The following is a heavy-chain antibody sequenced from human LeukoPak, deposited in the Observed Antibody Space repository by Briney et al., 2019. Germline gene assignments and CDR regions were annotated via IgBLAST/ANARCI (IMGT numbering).Heavy chain of an antibody. CDR2: ISDNEGTT. J-gene: IGHJ4*02. Sequence: PGGSLRLSCAASGFTFSSYAMSWVRQAPGKGLEWVSGISDNEGTTYYTDSVKGRFTISRDNTKNTVYLQMNNLRADDTAVYFCARHDSFIPYWGQGTLVTVSS. D-gene: IGHD5-18*01. V-gene: IGHV3-23*01. CDR1: GFTFSSYA. CDR3: ARHDSFIPY.